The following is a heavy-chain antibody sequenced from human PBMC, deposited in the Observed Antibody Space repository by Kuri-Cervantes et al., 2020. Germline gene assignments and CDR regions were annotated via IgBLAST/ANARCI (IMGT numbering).Heavy chain of an antibody. D-gene: IGHD3-22*01. J-gene: IGHJ4*02. Sequence: ASVKVSCKASGYTFTSYDINWVRQATGQGLEWMGWMNPNSGNTGYAQKFQGRVTMTRNTSISTAYMELSSLRSEDTAVYYCARGPYYYDSSGYYYTMLFDYWGQGTLVTVSS. CDR3: ARGPYYYDSSGYYYTMLFDY. CDR2: MNPNSGNT. V-gene: IGHV1-8*01. CDR1: GYTFTSYD.